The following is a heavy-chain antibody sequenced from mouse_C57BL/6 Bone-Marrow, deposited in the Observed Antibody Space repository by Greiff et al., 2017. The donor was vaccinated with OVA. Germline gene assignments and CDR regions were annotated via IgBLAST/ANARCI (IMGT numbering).Heavy chain of an antibody. CDR1: GYTFTDYY. J-gene: IGHJ3*01. CDR3: AVCYRYGGGFAY. CDR2: IYPGSGNT. V-gene: IGHV1-76*01. D-gene: IGHD2-12*01. Sequence: QVQLKESGAELVRPGASVKLSCKASGYTFTDYYINWAKQRPGQGLEWIARIYPGSGNTYYTEKFKGKATLTAEKSSSTAYMQLSSLTSEDSAVYFCAVCYRYGGGFAYWGQGTLVTVSA.